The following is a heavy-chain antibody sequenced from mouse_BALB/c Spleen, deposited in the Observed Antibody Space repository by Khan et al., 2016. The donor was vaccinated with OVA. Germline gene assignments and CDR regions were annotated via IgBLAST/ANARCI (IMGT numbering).Heavy chain of an antibody. Sequence: QVQLKESGPELKKPGETVRISCKASGYTFTTAGMQWVQKMPGKGLKWIGWINTHSGVPKYAEDFKGRFVFSLETSASTAYLQITNLKNEDTATYFCARGGAAFYRNDGGAMDSWGQGTSDTVSS. J-gene: IGHJ4*01. V-gene: IGHV9-4*02. CDR1: GYTFTTAG. CDR3: ARGGAAFYRNDGGAMDS. D-gene: IGHD2-14*01. CDR2: INTHSGVP.